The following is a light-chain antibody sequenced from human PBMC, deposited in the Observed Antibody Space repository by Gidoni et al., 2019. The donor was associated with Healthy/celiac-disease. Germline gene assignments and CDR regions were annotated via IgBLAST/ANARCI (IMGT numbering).Light chain of an antibody. CDR2: GAS. CDR1: QSVSNSY. CDR3: QQYGSSSWT. V-gene: IGKV3-20*01. Sequence: IVLTQSPGTLSLSPGARATISCRASQSVSNSYLAWYQQKPGQAPRLLIYGASRRATGIPDRLSGSGSGTDFTLTISRLEPEDFAVYYCQQYGSSSWTFGQGTKVEIK. J-gene: IGKJ1*01.